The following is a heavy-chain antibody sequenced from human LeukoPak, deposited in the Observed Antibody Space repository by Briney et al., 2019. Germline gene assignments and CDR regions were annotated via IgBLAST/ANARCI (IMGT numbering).Heavy chain of an antibody. CDR3: ARGVLGSYGQHYYYYYMDV. Sequence: GGSLRLSCDASGFTFRTYGMHWVRQAPGKGLEWVAVVIHDGSKKFYADSVRGRFTVSRDNAKNTLYLQMNSLRAEDTAVYYCARGVLGSYGQHYYYYYMDVWGKGTTVTISS. CDR1: GFTFRTYG. V-gene: IGHV3-30*03. J-gene: IGHJ6*03. D-gene: IGHD5-18*01. CDR2: VIHDGSKK.